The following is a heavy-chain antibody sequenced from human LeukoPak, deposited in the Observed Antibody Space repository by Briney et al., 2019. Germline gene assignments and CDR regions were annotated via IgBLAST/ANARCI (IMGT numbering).Heavy chain of an antibody. J-gene: IGHJ4*02. CDR3: ARVTAWGYFDY. D-gene: IGHD1-26*01. CDR2: IEQGGRDI. Sequence: GGSLRLSCAAWGFTLSDYWMMWLRQARGEGGEGGGSIEQGGRDIQYMDFVKGRFTISRDNGRNSVYLQINSLRAEDTAVYYCARVTAWGYFDYWGQGTLVSVSS. CDR1: GFTLSDYW. V-gene: IGHV3-7*01.